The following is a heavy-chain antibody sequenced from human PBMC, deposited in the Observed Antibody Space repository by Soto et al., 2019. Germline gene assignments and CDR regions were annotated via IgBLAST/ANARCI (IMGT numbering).Heavy chain of an antibody. CDR1: GFTFSNYA. D-gene: IGHD6-19*01. Sequence: EVQLLESGGGLVQPGGSLRLSCAASGFTFSNYAMSWVRQAPGKGLEWASVVGGSGRGRSTYYADSVKGRFTISRDNSKNTVYLQMDSLRDEDTAMYYCAIQKSGWYAPVDQWGQGTLGTVSS. CDR3: AIQKSGWYAPVDQ. J-gene: IGHJ4*02. V-gene: IGHV3-23*01. CDR2: VGGSGRGRST.